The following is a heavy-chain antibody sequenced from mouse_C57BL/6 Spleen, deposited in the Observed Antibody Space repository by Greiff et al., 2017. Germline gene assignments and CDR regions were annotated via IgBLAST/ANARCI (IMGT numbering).Heavy chain of an antibody. CDR2: IWSGGST. CDR3: ARAYDNYGVGYWYFDV. CDR1: GFSLTSYG. D-gene: IGHD2-10*02. Sequence: VQLQQSGPGLVQPSQSLSITCTVSGFSLTSYGVHWVRQSPGKGLEWLGVIWSGGSTDYNAAFISRLSISKDNSKSQVFFKMNSLQADDTAIYYCARAYDNYGVGYWYFDVWGTGTTVTVSS. J-gene: IGHJ1*03. V-gene: IGHV2-2*01.